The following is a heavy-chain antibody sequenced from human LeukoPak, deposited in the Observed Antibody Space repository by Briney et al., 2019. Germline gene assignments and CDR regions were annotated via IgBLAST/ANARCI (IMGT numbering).Heavy chain of an antibody. CDR2: ISSSGSTI. CDR1: GFTFSDYY. D-gene: IGHD3-3*01. Sequence: GGSLRLSCAASGFTFSDYYMSWIRQAPGKGLEWVSYISSSGSTIYYADSVKGRFTISRDNAKNSLYLQMNSLRAEDTAVYYCARDAGTIFGVVIIRPSYFDYWGQGTLVTVSS. CDR3: ARDAGTIFGVVIIRPSYFDY. V-gene: IGHV3-11*01. J-gene: IGHJ4*02.